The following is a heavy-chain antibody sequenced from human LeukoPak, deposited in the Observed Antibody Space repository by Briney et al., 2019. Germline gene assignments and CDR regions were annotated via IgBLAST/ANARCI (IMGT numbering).Heavy chain of an antibody. D-gene: IGHD5-18*01. CDR3: ARVGYSYGSDWYFDL. CDR1: GFTFSSYG. CDR2: ISSSGSTI. V-gene: IGHV3-48*03. J-gene: IGHJ2*01. Sequence: GSLRLSCAASGFTFSSYGMNWVRQAPGKGLEWVSYISSSGSTIYYADSVKGRFTISRDNAKNSLYLQMNSLRAEDTAVYYCARVGYSYGSDWYFDLWGRGTLVTVSS.